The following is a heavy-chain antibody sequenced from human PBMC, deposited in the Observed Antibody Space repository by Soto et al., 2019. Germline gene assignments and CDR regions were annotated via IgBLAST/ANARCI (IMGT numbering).Heavy chain of an antibody. J-gene: IGHJ6*03. Sequence: ASETLSLTCAVYGGSFSGYYWSWIRQPPGKGLEWIGEINHSGSTNYNPSLKSRVTISVDTSKNQFPLKLSSVTAADTVVYYCARGEGGYHYYMDVWGKGTTVTVSS. V-gene: IGHV4-34*01. CDR2: INHSGST. CDR3: ARGEGGYHYYMDV. CDR1: GGSFSGYY.